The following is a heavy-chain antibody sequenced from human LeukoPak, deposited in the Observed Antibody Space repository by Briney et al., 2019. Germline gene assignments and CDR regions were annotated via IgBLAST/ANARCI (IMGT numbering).Heavy chain of an antibody. Sequence: SETLSLTCTVSGGSISSSTYYWAWVRQPPGKGLEWIASIYYSGTTYYNPSLKSRVTISVDTSRNQFSLNLSSVTAADTAVYYCARDGCGSGGSCYSGEGDWGQGTLVTVSS. CDR2: IYYSGTT. D-gene: IGHD2-15*01. J-gene: IGHJ4*02. CDR1: GGSISSSTYY. V-gene: IGHV4-39*07. CDR3: ARDGCGSGGSCYSGEGD.